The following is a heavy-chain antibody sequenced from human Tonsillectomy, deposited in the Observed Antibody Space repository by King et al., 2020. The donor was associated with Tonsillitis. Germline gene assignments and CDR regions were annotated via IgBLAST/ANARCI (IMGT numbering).Heavy chain of an antibody. J-gene: IGHJ4*02. Sequence: VQLVESGGGLVQPGGSLRLSCAASGFTFNNYAMSGFRQAPGKGLEWVSAITGGGGSTYYADSVQGRFTISRDNSKNTLYLQMDSLRAEETAVYYCAKDRPFDYWGQGTLVTVSS. CDR3: AKDRPFDY. CDR1: GFTFNNYA. V-gene: IGHV3-23*04. CDR2: ITGGGGST.